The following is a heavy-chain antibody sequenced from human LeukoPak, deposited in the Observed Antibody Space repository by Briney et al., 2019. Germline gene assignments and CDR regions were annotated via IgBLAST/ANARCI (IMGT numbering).Heavy chain of an antibody. J-gene: IGHJ4*02. CDR3: AEITMIRGFDY. D-gene: IGHD3-10*01. V-gene: IGHV3-23*01. CDR2: ISSSGSST. CDR1: GFSFSSYG. Sequence: GGSLRLSCAVSGFSFSSYGMSWVRQAPGKGLEWVSSISSSGSSTYYADSVKGRFTISRDNSKNTVYLQMNSLRAEDTAVYYCAEITMIRGFDYWGQGTLATVSS.